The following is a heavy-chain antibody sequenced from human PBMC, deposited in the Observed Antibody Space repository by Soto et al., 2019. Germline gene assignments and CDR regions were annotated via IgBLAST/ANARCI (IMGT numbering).Heavy chain of an antibody. V-gene: IGHV1-69*13. D-gene: IGHD3-22*01. CDR3: AREARRYYDSSGYPAR. CDR2: IIPIFGTA. J-gene: IGHJ4*02. Sequence: SVKVSCKASGGTFSSYAISWVRQAPGQGLEWMGGIIPIFGTANYAQKFQGRVTITADESTSTAYMELSSLRSEDTAVYYCAREARRYYDSSGYPARWGQGTLVTVSS. CDR1: GGTFSSYA.